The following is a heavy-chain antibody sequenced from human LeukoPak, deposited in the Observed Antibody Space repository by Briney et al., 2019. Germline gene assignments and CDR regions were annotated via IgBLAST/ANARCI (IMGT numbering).Heavy chain of an antibody. CDR1: GFTLSSYW. Sequence: PGGSLRLSCAASGFTLSSYWMSWVRQAPGKGLEWVANLNQDGSEKYYVDSVKGRFTISRDNAQNSLYLQMNSLRAEDTAVYYCARPMNTGGSGSHYRPLDYWGQGTLVTVSS. J-gene: IGHJ4*02. CDR3: ARPMNTGGSGSHYRPLDY. D-gene: IGHD3-10*01. CDR2: LNQDGSEK. V-gene: IGHV3-7*01.